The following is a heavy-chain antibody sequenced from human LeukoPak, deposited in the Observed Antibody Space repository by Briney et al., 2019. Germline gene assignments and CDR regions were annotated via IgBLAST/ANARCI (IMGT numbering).Heavy chain of an antibody. J-gene: IGHJ4*02. Sequence: GGSLRLSCAASGFTVSSYSMNWVRQDPGKGLEWFSSISSSSSYIYYPDSVKGRFTISRDNAKNSLYLQMNSLRAEDTAVYYCARVAIAAAGPHFDYWGQGTLVTVSS. V-gene: IGHV3-21*01. CDR3: ARVAIAAAGPHFDY. CDR1: GFTVSSYS. D-gene: IGHD6-13*01. CDR2: ISSSSSYI.